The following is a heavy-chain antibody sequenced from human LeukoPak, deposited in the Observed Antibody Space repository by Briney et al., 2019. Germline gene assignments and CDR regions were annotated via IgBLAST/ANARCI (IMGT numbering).Heavy chain of an antibody. Sequence: APVKVSCKASGYTFTGYYMHWVRQAPGQGLEWMGWINPNSGGTNYAQKFQGRVTMTRDTSTSTVYMELSSLRSEDTAVYYCARAPPRYDILTAWGQGTLVTVSS. J-gene: IGHJ5*02. CDR1: GYTFTGYY. D-gene: IGHD3-9*01. CDR3: ARAPPRYDILTA. CDR2: INPNSGGT. V-gene: IGHV1-2*02.